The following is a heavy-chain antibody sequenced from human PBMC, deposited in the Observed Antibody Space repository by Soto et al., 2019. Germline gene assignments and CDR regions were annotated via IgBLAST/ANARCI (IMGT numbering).Heavy chain of an antibody. J-gene: IGHJ4*02. CDR2: ISAYNDNT. D-gene: IGHD1-26*01. CDR3: ARNGSYLLDY. Sequence: ASVKVSFKATGYTFTSYGISWVLHAPGQGLECMGWISAYNDNTNYAQKLQGRVTMTTDTSTSTVYMELRSLRSDDTAVYYCARNGSYLLDYWGQGTLVTVSS. V-gene: IGHV1-18*01. CDR1: GYTFTSYG.